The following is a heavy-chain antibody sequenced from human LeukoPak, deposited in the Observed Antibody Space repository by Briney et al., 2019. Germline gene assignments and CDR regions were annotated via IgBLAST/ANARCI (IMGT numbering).Heavy chain of an antibody. J-gene: IGHJ3*02. CDR1: GFSFTSYW. V-gene: IGHV3-7*01. CDR3: ARDPGWSSFDI. D-gene: IGHD2-15*01. Sequence: GGSLRLSCVASGFSFTSYWMSWVRQAPGEGLEFVANINQDAGTTNYVDSVKGRFTISRDNAENSLYLQMSSLRAEDTALYYCARDPGWSSFDIWGQGIMLTVSS. CDR2: INQDAGTT.